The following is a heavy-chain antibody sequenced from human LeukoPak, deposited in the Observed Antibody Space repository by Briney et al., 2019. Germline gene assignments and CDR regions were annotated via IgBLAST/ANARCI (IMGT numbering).Heavy chain of an antibody. CDR1: GGSFSGYY. CDR2: INHSGST. V-gene: IGHV4-34*01. CDR3: ARGLAGGRITIFGVVIREVGFDY. Sequence: SETLSLTCAVYGGSFSGYYWSWIRQPPGKGLEWIGEINHSGSTNYNQSLKSRVTISVDTSKNQFSLKLSSVTAADTAVYYCARGLAGGRITIFGVVIREVGFDYWGQGTLVTVSS. J-gene: IGHJ4*02. D-gene: IGHD3-3*01.